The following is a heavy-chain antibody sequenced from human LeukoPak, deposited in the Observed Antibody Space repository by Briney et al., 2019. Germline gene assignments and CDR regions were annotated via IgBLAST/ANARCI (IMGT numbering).Heavy chain of an antibody. J-gene: IGHJ5*02. CDR1: GFTLSDYC. CDR3: AKVGRNYGDYNGWFDP. CDR2: MSYDGGNK. D-gene: IGHD4-17*01. Sequence: GRPLRLSCVASGFTLSDYCMHWVRHAPSKGLDWVAFMSYDGGNKYYTDSVKGRFTISRDNSKHTLYLQMNTLRAEDTAVYYCAKVGRNYGDYNGWFDPWGQGTLVTVSS. V-gene: IGHV3-30*18.